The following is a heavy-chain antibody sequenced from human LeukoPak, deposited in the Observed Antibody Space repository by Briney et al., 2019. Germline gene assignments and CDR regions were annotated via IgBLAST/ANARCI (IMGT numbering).Heavy chain of an antibody. CDR1: GFTFSSYA. CDR3: AKDQMITFGGVIAPDAFDI. CDR2: ISGSGGST. D-gene: IGHD3-16*02. Sequence: GGSLRLSCAASGFTFSSYAMSWVRQAPGKGLEWVSAISGSGGSTYYADSVKGRFTISRNNSKNTLYLQMNSLRAEDTAVYYCAKDQMITFGGVIAPDAFDIWGQGTMVTVSS. J-gene: IGHJ3*02. V-gene: IGHV3-23*01.